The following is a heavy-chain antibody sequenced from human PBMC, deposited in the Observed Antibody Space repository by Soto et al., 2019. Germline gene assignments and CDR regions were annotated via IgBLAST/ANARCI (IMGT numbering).Heavy chain of an antibody. J-gene: IGHJ6*02. D-gene: IGHD3-3*01. CDR3: VWREFYYYDMDV. V-gene: IGHV4-34*01. CDR1: GGSFGGFY. CDR2: INESGST. Sequence: QVQLQQWGAGLLKPSETLSLTCAVYGGSFGGFYWSWIRQAPGKGLEWIGEINESGSTNYNPSLKSRVSISVDTSKKHFSLKLSSVTAADTAVYSCVWREFYYYDMDVWGQGTTVTVSS.